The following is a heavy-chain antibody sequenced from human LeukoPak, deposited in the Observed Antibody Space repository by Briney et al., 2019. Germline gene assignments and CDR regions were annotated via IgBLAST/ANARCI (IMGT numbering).Heavy chain of an antibody. CDR3: ARDRQTYYYMDV. Sequence: PGGSLRLSCAASGFTFSSYAMHWVRQAPGKGLEYVSAITSNGGSTYYANSVKGRFTISRDNSENTLYLQMGSLRAEDMAVYYCARDRQTYYYMDVWGKGTTVTVSS. CDR1: GFTFSSYA. CDR2: ITSNGGST. V-gene: IGHV3-64*01. J-gene: IGHJ6*03.